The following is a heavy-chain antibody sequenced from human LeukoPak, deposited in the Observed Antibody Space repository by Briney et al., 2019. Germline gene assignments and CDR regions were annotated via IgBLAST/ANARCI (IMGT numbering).Heavy chain of an antibody. V-gene: IGHV3-21*01. CDR3: ARGDSGGMDY. Sequence: PGGSLRLSCAASGFTFSNYNMNWVRRAPGKGLEWVSSISSSSSYIYYADSVKGRFTISRDNTNNSLYLQMNSLRAEDTTVYYCARGDSGGMDYWGQGTLVTVSS. J-gene: IGHJ4*02. CDR2: ISSSSSYI. CDR1: GFTFSNYN. D-gene: IGHD3-16*01.